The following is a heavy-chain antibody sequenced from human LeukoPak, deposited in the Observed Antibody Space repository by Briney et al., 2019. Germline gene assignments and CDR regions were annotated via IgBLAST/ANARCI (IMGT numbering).Heavy chain of an antibody. CDR1: AFTFSSYS. CDR3: ARRYCSSTSCYQDY. V-gene: IGHV3-48*01. J-gene: IGHJ4*02. D-gene: IGHD2-2*01. CDR2: ISSTSSTI. Sequence: GGSLRLSCAASAFTFSSYSMNWVRQAPGKGLEWVSYISSTSSTIYYADSVKGRFTISRDNAKNSLYLQMNSLRAEDTAVYYCARRYCSSTSCYQDYWGQGTLVTVSS.